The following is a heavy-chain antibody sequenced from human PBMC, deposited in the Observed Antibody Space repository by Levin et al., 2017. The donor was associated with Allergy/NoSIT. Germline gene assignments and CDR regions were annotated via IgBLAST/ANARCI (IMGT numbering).Heavy chain of an antibody. CDR1: GGSISGYY. Sequence: ETLSLTCTVSGGSISGYYWSWIRQPPGKGLEWIGYIYYSGSTKYNPSLKSRVTISVDTSKNQFSLKLNSVTAADTAVYYCARDRTITTTGETYFYGMDVWGQGTTVTVSS. D-gene: IGHD7-27*01. CDR3: ARDRTITTTGETYFYGMDV. CDR2: IYYSGST. V-gene: IGHV4-59*01. J-gene: IGHJ6*02.